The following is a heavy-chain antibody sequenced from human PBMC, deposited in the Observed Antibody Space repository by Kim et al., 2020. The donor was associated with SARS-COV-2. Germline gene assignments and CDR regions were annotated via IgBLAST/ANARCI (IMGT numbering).Heavy chain of an antibody. D-gene: IGHD1-20*01. CDR2: IIPIFGTS. J-gene: IGHJ4*02. CDR3: ARGLPYLGVGNNYYFDS. CDR1: GGTFSSSG. V-gene: IGHV1-69*13. Sequence: SVKVSCRTSGGTFSSSGITWVRQAPGQGLEYMGGIIPIFGTSHSAQKFRGGVTITADESTSYMEVSSLTSEDTAVYYCARGLPYLGVGNNYYFDSWGQGTQVTVSS.